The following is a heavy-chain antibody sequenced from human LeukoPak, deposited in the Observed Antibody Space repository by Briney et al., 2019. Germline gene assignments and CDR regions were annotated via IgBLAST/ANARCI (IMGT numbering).Heavy chain of an antibody. J-gene: IGHJ5*02. CDR1: GGSFSGYY. D-gene: IGHD6-6*01. CDR3: ARGQFDSGIAARPGWFDP. Sequence: PSETLSLTRAVYGGSFSGYYWSSIRQPPGKGPEWIGEINHSGSTNYNPSLKSRVTISVDTSKNQFSLKLSSVTAADTAVYYCARGQFDSGIAARPGWFDPWGQGTLVTVSS. V-gene: IGHV4-34*01. CDR2: INHSGST.